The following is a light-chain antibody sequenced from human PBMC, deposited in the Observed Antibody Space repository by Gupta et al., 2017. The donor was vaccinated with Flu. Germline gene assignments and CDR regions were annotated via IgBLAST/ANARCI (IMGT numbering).Light chain of an antibody. CDR2: AAS. Sequence: IQMTQSPSSLSASVGDRVTITCRARQRISSYLNWYQQKPGKAPKLLIYAASSLKSGVPSRFSGSGSGTDFTLTISRRQPEDFASYYCQQRDSTPSDFGQGTKMEIK. CDR3: QQRDSTPSD. V-gene: IGKV1-39*01. J-gene: IGKJ2*01. CDR1: QRISSY.